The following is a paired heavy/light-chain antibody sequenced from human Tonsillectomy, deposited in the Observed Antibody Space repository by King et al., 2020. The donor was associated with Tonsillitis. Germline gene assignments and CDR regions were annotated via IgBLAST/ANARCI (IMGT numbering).Heavy chain of an antibody. Sequence: QVQLQESGPGLVKPSQTLSLTCTVSGGSIGSGGYSWSWIRQHPGKGLEWIGYIHYSGSTYYNPTLKSRITISLDASKNQFSLKVRSVTAADTAVYFCARRGYRYSYELAFDIWGQGTMVAVSS. J-gene: IGHJ3*02. D-gene: IGHD5-18*01. CDR2: IHYSGST. CDR3: ARRGYRYSYELAFDI. CDR1: GGSIGSGGYS. V-gene: IGHV4-31*03.
Light chain of an antibody. CDR3: QQYYSTPQIT. V-gene: IGKV4-1*01. CDR1: QTVLYSSNNKNY. Sequence: DIVMTQSPDSLAVSLGERATINCKSSQTVLYSSNNKNYLAWYQQKPGQPPKLLIYWASTRESGVPDRFSGSGSGTDFTLTISSLQAEDVAVYYCQQYYSTPQITFGQGTRLEIK. CDR2: WAS. J-gene: IGKJ5*01.